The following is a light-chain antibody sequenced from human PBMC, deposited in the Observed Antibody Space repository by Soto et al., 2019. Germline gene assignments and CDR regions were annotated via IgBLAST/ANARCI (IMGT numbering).Light chain of an antibody. J-gene: IGKJ4*01. CDR3: QQYGSSRLT. CDR1: QSVSSSY. CDR2: GAS. Sequence: EIALTPSPGTLSLSPLERATLSFRASQSVSSSYLAWYQQKPGQAPRLLIYGASSRATGIPDRFSGSGSGTDFTLTISRLEPEDFAVYYCQQYGSSRLTFGGGTKVDIK. V-gene: IGKV3-20*01.